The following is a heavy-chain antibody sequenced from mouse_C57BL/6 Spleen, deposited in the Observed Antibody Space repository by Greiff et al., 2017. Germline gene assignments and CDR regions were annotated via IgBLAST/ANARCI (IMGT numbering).Heavy chain of an antibody. D-gene: IGHD2-5*01. CDR2: IYPSDSET. V-gene: IGHV1-61*01. CDR1: GYTFTSYW. CDR3: ARSGYSNYPFAY. Sequence: QVQLQQSGAELAKPGASVKLSCKASGYTFTSYWMDWVKQRPGQGLEWIGNIYPSDSETHYNQKFKDKATLTVDKSSSTAYMQLSSLTSEDSAVYYCARSGYSNYPFAYWGQGTLVTVSA. J-gene: IGHJ3*01.